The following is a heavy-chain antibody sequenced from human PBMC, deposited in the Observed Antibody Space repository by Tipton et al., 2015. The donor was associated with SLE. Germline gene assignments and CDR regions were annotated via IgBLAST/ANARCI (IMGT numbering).Heavy chain of an antibody. CDR3: ARAGRATTECFWGGKNYYYYYMDV. V-gene: IGHV3-7*01. CDR1: GFTFSNYW. CDR2: IEQDGSEK. D-gene: IGHD7-27*01. J-gene: IGHJ6*03. Sequence: SLRLSCAASGFTFSNYWMSWVRQAPGKGLEWVANIEQDGSEKNYVHSVKGRFTISRDNAKNSLYLEMHSLRVEDAAVYYCARAGRATTECFWGGKNYYYYYMDVWGKGTTVTISS.